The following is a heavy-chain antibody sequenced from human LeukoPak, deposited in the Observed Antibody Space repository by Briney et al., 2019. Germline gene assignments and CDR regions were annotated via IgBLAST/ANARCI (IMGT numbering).Heavy chain of an antibody. V-gene: IGHV1-3*01. J-gene: IGHJ4*02. CDR2: INAGNGNT. CDR1: GYTFTSYA. D-gene: IGHD5-12*01. Sequence: ASVKVSCKASGYTFTSYAMHWVRQAPGQRLEWMGWINAGNGNTKYSQKFQGRVTITRDTSASTAYMELSSLRSEDTAVYYCARMRMVATTRFDYWGQGTLVTVSS. CDR3: ARMRMVATTRFDY.